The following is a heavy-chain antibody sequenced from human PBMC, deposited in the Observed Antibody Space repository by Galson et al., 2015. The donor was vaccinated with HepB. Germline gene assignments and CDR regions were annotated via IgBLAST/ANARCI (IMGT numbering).Heavy chain of an antibody. Sequence: CAISGDSVSSNSAAWNWIRQSPSRGLEWLGRTYYRSKWYNDYAVSVKSRITINPDTSKNQFSLQLNSVTPEDTAVYYCARWAAAGTYWYFDLWGRGTLVTVSS. J-gene: IGHJ2*01. CDR3: ARWAAAGTYWYFDL. D-gene: IGHD6-13*01. CDR1: GDSVSSNSAA. CDR2: TYYRSKWYN. V-gene: IGHV6-1*01.